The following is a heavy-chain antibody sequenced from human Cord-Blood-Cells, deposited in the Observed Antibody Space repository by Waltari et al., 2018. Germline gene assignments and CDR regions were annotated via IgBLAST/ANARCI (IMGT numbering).Heavy chain of an antibody. V-gene: IGHV3-74*01. D-gene: IGHD1-26*01. CDR1: GFTFSSYW. CDR2: INSEGGST. CDR3: ARDWGGATIDY. Sequence: EVQLVESGGGLVQPGGSLRLSGAASGFTFSSYWMPWVRPAPGKGLVGGSRINSEGGSTSYADSVKGRFTISRDNAKNTLYLQMNSLRAEDTAVYYCARDWGGATIDYWGQGTLVTVSS. J-gene: IGHJ4*02.